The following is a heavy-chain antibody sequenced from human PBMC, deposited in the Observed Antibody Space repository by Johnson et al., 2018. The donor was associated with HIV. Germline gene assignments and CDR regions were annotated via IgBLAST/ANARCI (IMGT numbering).Heavy chain of an antibody. CDR1: GFTFSSSW. Sequence: QMQLVESGGGLVKPGKSLRLSCAASGFTFSSSWMHWVCQAPEKGLEWVSYISSSGSTIYYTDSVKGRFTISRDNAKNSLYLQMNSLRAEDTAVYYCARGGWVFDAFDIWGQGTMVTVSS. V-gene: IGHV3-11*01. CDR3: ARGGWVFDAFDI. J-gene: IGHJ3*02. D-gene: IGHD6-13*01. CDR2: ISSSGSTI.